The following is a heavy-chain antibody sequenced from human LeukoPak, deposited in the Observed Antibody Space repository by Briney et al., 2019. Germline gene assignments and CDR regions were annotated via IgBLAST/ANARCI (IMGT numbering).Heavy chain of an antibody. D-gene: IGHD5-12*01. CDR3: ARDPGYSSFDL. Sequence: GGSLRLSCTASGFSFTDYWMSWVRQTPAKGLEFVANMNPDGRVRNYMDCVKRLFPIYRENAKKSVYMDNSRLRADDSAVYYCARDPGYSSFDLWGQGTQVTVSS. CDR1: GFSFTDYW. CDR2: MNPDGRVR. V-gene: IGHV3-7*01. J-gene: IGHJ4*02.